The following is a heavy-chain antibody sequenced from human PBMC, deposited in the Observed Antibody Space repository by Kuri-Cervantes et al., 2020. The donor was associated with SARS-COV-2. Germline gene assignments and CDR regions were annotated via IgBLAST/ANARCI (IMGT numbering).Heavy chain of an antibody. CDR3: AKDHVGVQDF. J-gene: IGHJ4*02. CDR1: GFTFSSYA. CDR2: ISGSGGST. D-gene: IGHD2-8*01. V-gene: IGHV3-23*01. Sequence: GESLKISCAASGFTFSSYAMSWVRQAPGKGLEWVSAISGSGGSTYYADSVKGRFTISRDNSKNTLYLHMKSLRSEDTAMYYCAKDHVGVQDFWGQGTLVTVSS.